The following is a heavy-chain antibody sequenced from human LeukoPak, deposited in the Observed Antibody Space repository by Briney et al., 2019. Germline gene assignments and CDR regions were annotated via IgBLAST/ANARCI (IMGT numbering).Heavy chain of an antibody. CDR3: ARANYYGSGKKDLDY. J-gene: IGHJ4*02. D-gene: IGHD3-10*01. V-gene: IGHV1-8*01. CDR1: GYTFTTYD. CDR2: MNPNSGNT. Sequence: GASVKVSCRASGYTFTTYDINWVRQATGQGLEWMGWMNPNSGNTGYAQKFQGRVTMTRNTSMSTAYMELSSLRSEDTAVYYCARANYYGSGKKDLDYWGQGTLVTVSS.